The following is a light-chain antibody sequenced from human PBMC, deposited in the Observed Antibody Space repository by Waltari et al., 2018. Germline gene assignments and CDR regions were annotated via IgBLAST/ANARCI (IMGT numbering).Light chain of an antibody. CDR2: TKN. CDR3: NSRDNSGDHVI. J-gene: IGLJ2*01. CDR1: SLRTYY. V-gene: IGLV3-19*01. Sequence: SSELTQDPAVSVALGQTVRITCQGDSLRTYYAGWYQQKPGRAPVLVISTKNKRPSGISARFAGASSGDTASLTITGAQAEDESDYYCNSRDNSGDHVIFGGGTKLTVL.